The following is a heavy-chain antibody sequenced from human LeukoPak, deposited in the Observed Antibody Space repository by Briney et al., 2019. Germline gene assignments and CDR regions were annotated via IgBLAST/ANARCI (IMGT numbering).Heavy chain of an antibody. D-gene: IGHD3-22*01. Sequence: SETLSLTCTVSGGSISSYYWSWIRQPPGKGLEWIGYINYSGSTKYNSSLKSRVTISVDTSKNQFSLKLSSVTAAGTAVYYCARRDTMIVAHDYWGQGTLVTVSS. CDR1: GGSISSYY. CDR2: INYSGST. J-gene: IGHJ4*02. CDR3: ARRDTMIVAHDY. V-gene: IGHV4-59*08.